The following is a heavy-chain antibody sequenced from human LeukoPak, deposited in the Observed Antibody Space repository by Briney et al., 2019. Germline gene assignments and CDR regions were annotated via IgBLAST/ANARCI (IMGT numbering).Heavy chain of an antibody. J-gene: IGHJ4*02. Sequence: GGSLRLSCAASGFTFSSYGMHWVRQAPGKGLEWVSYISSSGSTIYYADSVKGRFTISRDNAKNSLYLQMNSLRAEDTAVYYCARDGGQIQLWPRGFFDYWGQGTLVTVSS. CDR2: ISSSGSTI. D-gene: IGHD5-18*01. CDR1: GFTFSSYG. CDR3: ARDGGQIQLWPRGFFDY. V-gene: IGHV3-48*04.